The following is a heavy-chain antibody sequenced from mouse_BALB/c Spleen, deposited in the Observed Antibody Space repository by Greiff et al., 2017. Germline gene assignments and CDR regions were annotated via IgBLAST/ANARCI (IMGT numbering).Heavy chain of an antibody. CDR1: GFTFSDYG. V-gene: IGHV5-15*02. CDR3: ARGRITGGYFDY. D-gene: IGHD1-1*01. CDR2: ISNLAYSI. Sequence: EVMLVESGGGLVQPGGSRKLSCAASGFTFSDYGMAWVRQAPGKGPEWVAFISNLAYSIYYADTVTGRFTISRENAKNTLYLEMSSLRSEDTAMYYCARGRITGGYFDYWGQGTTLTVSS. J-gene: IGHJ2*01.